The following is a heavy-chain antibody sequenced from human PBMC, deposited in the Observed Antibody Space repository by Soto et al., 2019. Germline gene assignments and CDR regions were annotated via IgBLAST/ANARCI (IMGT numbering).Heavy chain of an antibody. Sequence: QVQLVQSGPEVKKTGTSVKVSCKASGGTFSSRAISWVRQAPGQGLEWMGGIIPVFGRVNYAEKFQDRVTITADESTGTLYMELGCLRSDDTALYYCANSRGGTFLGYHGMDIWGQGTTVAVSS. CDR2: IIPVFGRV. D-gene: IGHD3-16*01. CDR3: ANSRGGTFLGYHGMDI. CDR1: GGTFSSRA. V-gene: IGHV1-69*01. J-gene: IGHJ6*02.